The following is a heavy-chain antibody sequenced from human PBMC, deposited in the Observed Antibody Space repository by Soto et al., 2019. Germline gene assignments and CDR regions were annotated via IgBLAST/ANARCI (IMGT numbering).Heavy chain of an antibody. D-gene: IGHD2-2*01. CDR3: ARSPRYGSSTSCYLTPDY. Sequence: QVQLVQSGAEVKKPGSSVKVSCKASGGTFSSYAISWVRQAPGQGLEWMGGIIPIFGTANYAQKFQGRVTITADEATSTAYMELSSLRSEDTAVYYCARSPRYGSSTSCYLTPDYWGQGTLVTVSS. CDR2: IIPIFGTA. V-gene: IGHV1-69*01. J-gene: IGHJ4*02. CDR1: GGTFSSYA.